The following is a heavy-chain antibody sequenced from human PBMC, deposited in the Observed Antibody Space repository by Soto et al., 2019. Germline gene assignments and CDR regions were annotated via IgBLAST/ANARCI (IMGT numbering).Heavy chain of an antibody. CDR1: GYTFTSYA. D-gene: IGHD3-22*01. V-gene: IGHV1-3*01. Sequence: ASGKVSCKASGYTFTSYAMHWVRQAPGQRLEWMGWINAGNGNTKYSQKFQGRVTITRDTSASTAYMELSSLRSEDTAGYYCARDLVTMIGDFDTWRQGNLVTVSS. CDR3: ARDLVTMIGDFDT. J-gene: IGHJ5*02. CDR2: INAGNGNT.